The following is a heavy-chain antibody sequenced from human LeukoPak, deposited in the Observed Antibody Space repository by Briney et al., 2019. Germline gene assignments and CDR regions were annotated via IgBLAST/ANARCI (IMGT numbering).Heavy chain of an antibody. Sequence: GESLKISCKGSGYSFTSYWIGWVRQMPGKGLEWMGIIYPGDSDTRYSPSFQGQVTISADKSISTAYLQWSSLKASDTAMYYCARSTGLYDILTGYSRWGQGTLVTVSS. CDR3: ARSTGLYDILTGYSR. D-gene: IGHD3-9*01. CDR1: GYSFTSYW. V-gene: IGHV5-51*01. J-gene: IGHJ4*02. CDR2: IYPGDSDT.